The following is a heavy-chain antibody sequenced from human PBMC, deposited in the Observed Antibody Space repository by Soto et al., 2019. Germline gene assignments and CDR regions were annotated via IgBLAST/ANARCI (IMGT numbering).Heavy chain of an antibody. V-gene: IGHV2-5*02. D-gene: IGHD2-21*01. CDR2: IYGDDNR. CDR1: GFSLTTNEVG. Sequence: QITLKASGPTLVNPTQTLTLTCSFSGFSLTTNEVGVGWIRQPPGKALEWLAVIYGDDNRLYNPSLKNRVTIMKDTSKNHVVLIMTYMDPMDTGTYYCAHRPPRGSGLLYFDFWGQGIVITVSS. J-gene: IGHJ4*02. CDR3: AHRPPRGSGLLYFDF.